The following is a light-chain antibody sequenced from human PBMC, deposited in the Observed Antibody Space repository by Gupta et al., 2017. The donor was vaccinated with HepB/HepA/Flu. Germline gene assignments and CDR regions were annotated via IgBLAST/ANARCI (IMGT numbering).Light chain of an antibody. CDR3: QQRDSTPWT. CDR2: AAS. V-gene: IGKV1-39*01. CDR1: QRISSY. Sequence: IQMTQSPSSLSASVGDRVTITCRASQRISSYLNWYQQKPGKAPKLLIYAASRVQSGVPSRFSGSGSGTDFTLTISRRQPEDFANYYCQQRDSTPWTFGQGTKVEIK. J-gene: IGKJ1*01.